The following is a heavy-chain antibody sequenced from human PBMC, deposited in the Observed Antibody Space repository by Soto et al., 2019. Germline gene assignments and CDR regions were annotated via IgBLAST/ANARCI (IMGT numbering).Heavy chain of an antibody. Sequence: SVKGSFKASGGTFSSYAISWLRQAPGQGLEWMGGIIPIFGTANYAQKFQGRVTITADESTSTAYMELSSLRSEDTAVYYCARDAEPHDYGRGYFDYWGQGTLVTVSS. V-gene: IGHV1-69*13. CDR3: ARDAEPHDYGRGYFDY. CDR2: IIPIFGTA. D-gene: IGHD4-17*01. CDR1: GGTFSSYA. J-gene: IGHJ4*02.